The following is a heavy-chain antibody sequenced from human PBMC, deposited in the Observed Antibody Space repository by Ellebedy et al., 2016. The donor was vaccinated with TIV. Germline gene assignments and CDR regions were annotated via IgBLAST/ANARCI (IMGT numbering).Heavy chain of an antibody. CDR2: ISNSGSTI. Sequence: GESLKISCAASGFTFSYYYMIWIRQAPGKGLEWVSYISNSGSTIYYADSVKGRFTISRDNAKNSLPLLMNSLRAEDTAVYYCARDARFIDQQHNWFDPWGQGTLVTVSS. D-gene: IGHD2-2*01. CDR3: ARDARFIDQQHNWFDP. V-gene: IGHV3-11*01. J-gene: IGHJ5*02. CDR1: GFTFSYYY.